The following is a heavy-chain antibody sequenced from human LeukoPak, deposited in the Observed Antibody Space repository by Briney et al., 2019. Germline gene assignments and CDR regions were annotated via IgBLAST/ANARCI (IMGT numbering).Heavy chain of an antibody. Sequence: SETLSLTCTVSGGSISSYYWSWIRQPPGKGLEWIGYIDYSGSTNYNPSLRSRVTISVDRSKNQFSLKVRSVTAADTAVYYCARGKRGYSSSWYDYWGQGSLVTVSS. CDR3: ARGKRGYSSSWYDY. J-gene: IGHJ4*02. V-gene: IGHV4-59*08. D-gene: IGHD6-13*01. CDR2: IDYSGST. CDR1: GGSISSYY.